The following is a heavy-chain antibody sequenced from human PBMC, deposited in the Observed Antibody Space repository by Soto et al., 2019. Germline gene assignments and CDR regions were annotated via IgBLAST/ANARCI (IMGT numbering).Heavy chain of an antibody. V-gene: IGHV3-30-3*01. CDR3: ARESSSTVTTGGGGSAKDY. Sequence: QVHLVESGGGVVQPGRSPRLSCAASGLTFSNYAMHWVRQAPGKGLEWVAFISYDGTNRCYPDSVKGRFTISRDNSKNTVYLQMNSLKTEDTAVYYCARESSSTVTTGGGGSAKDYWGQGTLVTVSS. J-gene: IGHJ4*02. CDR2: ISYDGTNR. CDR1: GLTFSNYA. D-gene: IGHD4-17*01.